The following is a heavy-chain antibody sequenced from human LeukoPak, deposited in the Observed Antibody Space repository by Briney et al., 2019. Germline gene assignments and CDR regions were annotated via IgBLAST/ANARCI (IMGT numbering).Heavy chain of an antibody. CDR3: ARALGSSGWAHGVDY. CDR1: GFTFSSYW. CDR2: IKQDGSEK. Sequence: PGGSLRLSCAASGFTFSSYWMSWVRQAPGKGLEWVANIKQDGSEKYYVDSVKGRFTISRDNAKNSLYLQMNSLRAEDTAVYYCARALGSSGWAHGVDYWGQGTLVTVSS. D-gene: IGHD6-19*01. J-gene: IGHJ4*02. V-gene: IGHV3-7*01.